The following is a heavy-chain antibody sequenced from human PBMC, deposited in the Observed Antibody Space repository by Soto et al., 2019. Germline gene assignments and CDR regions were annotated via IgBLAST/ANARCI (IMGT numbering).Heavy chain of an antibody. D-gene: IGHD3-22*01. J-gene: IGHJ3*02. Sequence: GASVKVSCKASGYTFTSYGISWVRQAPGQGLEWIGWISAYNGNTNYAQKLQGRVTMTTDTSTSTAYMELRSLRSDDTAVYYCARAMVVLSYYDSSDQEGAFDIWGQGTMVTVSS. CDR1: GYTFTSYG. V-gene: IGHV1-18*01. CDR3: ARAMVVLSYYDSSDQEGAFDI. CDR2: ISAYNGNT.